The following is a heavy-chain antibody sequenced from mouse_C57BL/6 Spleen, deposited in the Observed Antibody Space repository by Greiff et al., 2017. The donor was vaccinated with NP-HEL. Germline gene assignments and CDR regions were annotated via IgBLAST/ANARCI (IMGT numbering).Heavy chain of an antibody. D-gene: IGHD1-1*01. CDR2: INYDGSST. CDR1: GFTFSDYY. J-gene: IGHJ4*01. V-gene: IGHV5-16*01. Sequence: DVHLVESEGGLVQPGSSMKLSCTASGFTFSDYYMAWVRQVPEKGLEWVANINYDGSSTYYLDSLKSRFIISRDNAKNILYLQMSSLKSEDTATYYCARESSYEDYAMDYWGQGTSVTVSS. CDR3: ARESSYEDYAMDY.